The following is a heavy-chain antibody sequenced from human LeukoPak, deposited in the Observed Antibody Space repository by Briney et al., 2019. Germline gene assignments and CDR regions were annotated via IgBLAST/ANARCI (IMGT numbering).Heavy chain of an antibody. CDR1: GGSISSGGYY. CDR3: ARLSRITIFGVVPLY. Sequence: SETLSLTCTVSGGSISSGGYYWSWIRQPPGKGLEWIGYIYYSGSTNYSPSLKSRVTISVDTSKNQFSLKLSSVTAADTAVYYCARLSRITIFGVVPLYWGQGTLVTVSS. CDR2: IYYSGST. V-gene: IGHV4-61*08. D-gene: IGHD3-3*01. J-gene: IGHJ4*02.